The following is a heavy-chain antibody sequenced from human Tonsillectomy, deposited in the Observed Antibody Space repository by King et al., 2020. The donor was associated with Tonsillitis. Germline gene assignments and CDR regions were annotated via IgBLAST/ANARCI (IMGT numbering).Heavy chain of an antibody. CDR3: AGAGYNYGKDRPYYFDY. J-gene: IGHJ4*02. Sequence: VQLVESGGGLIQPGGSLRLSCAASGFTVSRKYMSWVRQAPGKGLEWVSVIYSSGTTHYADSVKGRFTLSSDNSKNTLYLQMNSLRAEDTAVYYCAGAGYNYGKDRPYYFDYWGLGTLVTVSS. CDR1: GFTVSRKY. CDR2: IYSSGTT. V-gene: IGHV3-53*01. D-gene: IGHD5-18*01.